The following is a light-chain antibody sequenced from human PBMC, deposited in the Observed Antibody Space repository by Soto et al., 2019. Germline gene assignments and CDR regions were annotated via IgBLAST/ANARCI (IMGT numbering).Light chain of an antibody. CDR2: KAS. CDR1: QSVLYSSNNKNY. Sequence: DIVMTQSPDSLAVSLGERATINCKSSQSVLYSSNNKNYLAWYQQKPGQPPKLLIYKASSLESGVPSRFSGSGSGTDFTLTISSLQPDDFATYYCQQCNSYPWTFGQGTKVDI. J-gene: IGKJ1*01. CDR3: QQCNSYPWT. V-gene: IGKV4-1*01.